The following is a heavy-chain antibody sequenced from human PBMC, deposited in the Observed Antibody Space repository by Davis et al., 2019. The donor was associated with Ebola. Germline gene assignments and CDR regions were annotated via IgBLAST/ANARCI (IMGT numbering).Heavy chain of an antibody. CDR3: ARSGLSFGVVKYHYGMDV. CDR2: ISGSGDST. D-gene: IGHD3-3*01. CDR1: VITFSSYA. Sequence: PGGSLRLSCADSVITFSSYAMTWVRQAPGKGLEWVSAISGSGDSTYYADSVKGRFTISRDNSKKTMYLQMNSLRAEDTAVYYCARSGLSFGVVKYHYGMDVWGKGTTVTVSS. V-gene: IGHV3-23*01. J-gene: IGHJ6*04.